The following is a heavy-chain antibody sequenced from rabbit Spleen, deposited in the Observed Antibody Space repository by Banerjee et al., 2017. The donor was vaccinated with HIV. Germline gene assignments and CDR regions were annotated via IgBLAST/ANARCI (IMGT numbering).Heavy chain of an antibody. CDR2: IYSGSSGDT. Sequence: QSLEESGGDLVKPGASLTLTCTASGFSFSSRYYMCWVRQAPGKGLEWIACIYSGSSGDTYYASWAKGRITISKTSSTTVTLQMTSLTAADTATYFCARDTGTSFSTYGMDLWGQGTLVTVS. V-gene: IGHV1S40*01. D-gene: IGHD8-1*01. CDR3: ARDTGTSFSTYGMDL. CDR1: GFSFSSRYY. J-gene: IGHJ6*01.